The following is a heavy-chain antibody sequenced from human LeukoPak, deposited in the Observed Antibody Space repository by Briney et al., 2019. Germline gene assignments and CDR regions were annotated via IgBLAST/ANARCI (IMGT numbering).Heavy chain of an antibody. J-gene: IGHJ3*02. CDR3: ARARLGRSAFDI. V-gene: IGHV1-18*01. CDR1: GYTFTSYG. CDR2: ISAYNGNT. D-gene: IGHD6-19*01. Sequence: ASVKVSCKASGYTFTSYGISWVRQAPGQGLEWMGWISAYNGNTNYAQKLQGRVTMTTDTSTSTAYMELRSLRPDDTAVYYCARARLGRSAFDIWGQGTMVTVPS.